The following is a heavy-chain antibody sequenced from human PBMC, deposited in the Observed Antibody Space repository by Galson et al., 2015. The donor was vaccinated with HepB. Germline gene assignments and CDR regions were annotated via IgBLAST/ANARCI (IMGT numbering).Heavy chain of an antibody. V-gene: IGHV1-69*13. CDR3: ARGRTPMIVVYYYYGMDV. CDR2: IIPIFGTA. CDR1: GCTFSSYA. Sequence: SVKVSCKASGCTFSSYAISWVRQAPGQGLEWMGGIIPIFGTANYAQKLQGRVTITADESTSTAYMELSSLRSEDTAVYYCARGRTPMIVVYYYYGMDVWGKGTTVTVSS. J-gene: IGHJ6*04. D-gene: IGHD3-22*01.